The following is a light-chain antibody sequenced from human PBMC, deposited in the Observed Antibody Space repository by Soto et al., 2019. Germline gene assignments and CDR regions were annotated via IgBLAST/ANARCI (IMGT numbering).Light chain of an antibody. V-gene: IGKV3-11*01. Sequence: EVVLIQSPVTLSLSPGERATLSCRASQSVGTFFACYQQKHGQAPRLIIYDTSNSATGIPARFSSTGSGTDFPLTISSVEHEDFAVYFCQHRSNRPRTFGQGTKLDIK. J-gene: IGKJ2*01. CDR3: QHRSNRPRT. CDR2: DTS. CDR1: QSVGTF.